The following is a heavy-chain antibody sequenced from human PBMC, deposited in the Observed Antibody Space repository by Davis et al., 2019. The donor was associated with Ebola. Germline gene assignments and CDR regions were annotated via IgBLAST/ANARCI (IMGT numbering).Heavy chain of an antibody. Sequence: GESLKISCAVSTFAFSRFDIHWVRQTPGKGLEWVTFIRFYGSNKDYADAVKGRFSISRDNSKNTVYLQMNSLGTEDTAIYYCARDRGSDWYFDLWGQGTLVTVSS. V-gene: IGHV3-30*02. J-gene: IGHJ4*02. CDR1: TFAFSRFD. CDR2: IRFYGSNK. CDR3: ARDRGSDWYFDL. D-gene: IGHD3-9*01.